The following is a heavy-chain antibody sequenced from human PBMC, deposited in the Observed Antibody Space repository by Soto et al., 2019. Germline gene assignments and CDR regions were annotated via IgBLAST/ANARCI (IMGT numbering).Heavy chain of an antibody. CDR3: SKGGCYSPAACGMDV. CDR1: GFTFSSYA. D-gene: IGHD2-21*01. Sequence: EVQLLESGGGLVQPGGSLRLSCAASGFTFSSYAMSWVRQAPGKGLEWVSAISGSGGSTYYADSVKGRFTISRDNSKNTLYLQMNSLRAEDTAVYYCSKGGCYSPAACGMDVWGQGTTVTVSS. CDR2: ISGSGGST. J-gene: IGHJ6*02. V-gene: IGHV3-23*01.